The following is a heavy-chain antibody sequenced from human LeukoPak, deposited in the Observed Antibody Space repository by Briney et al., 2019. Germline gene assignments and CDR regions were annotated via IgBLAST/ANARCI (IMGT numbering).Heavy chain of an antibody. D-gene: IGHD3-22*01. V-gene: IGHV3-11*01. CDR3: GRTYDSSGLYYYYYGMDV. Sequence: GGSLRLSCAASGFPFSDYYMSWIRQAPGKGLEWVSYISSSGSTIYYADSVKGRFTISRDNAKNSLYLQMNSLRAEDTAVYYCGRTYDSSGLYYYYYGMDVWGQGTTVTVSS. J-gene: IGHJ6*02. CDR2: ISSSGSTI. CDR1: GFPFSDYY.